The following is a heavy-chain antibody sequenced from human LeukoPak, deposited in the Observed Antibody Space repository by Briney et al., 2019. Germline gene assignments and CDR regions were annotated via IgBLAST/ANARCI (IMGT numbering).Heavy chain of an antibody. Sequence: PGGSLRLSCAAPGFTFSSYSMNWVRQAPGKGLERVSSISSSSSYIYYADSVKGRFTISRDNAKNSLYLQMNSLRAEDTAVYYCAREPGIAAAGTDPDYWGQGTLVTVSS. D-gene: IGHD6-13*01. CDR3: AREPGIAAAGTDPDY. CDR2: ISSSSSYI. J-gene: IGHJ4*01. CDR1: GFTFSSYS. V-gene: IGHV3-21*01.